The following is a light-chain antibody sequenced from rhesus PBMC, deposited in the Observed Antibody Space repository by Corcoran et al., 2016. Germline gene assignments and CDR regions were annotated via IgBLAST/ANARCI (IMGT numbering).Light chain of an antibody. CDR3: QQYNNWLT. Sequence: EIVLTQSPATLSLSPGERVTLSCRASQSVSSNLAWYEQKHGEAPRRLIYHASNRATGIPDRCSGSGSGTDFTHTISSREPEDVGVYYGQQYNNWLTFGGGTKVELK. V-gene: IGKV3-35*01. J-gene: IGKJ4*01. CDR1: QSVSSN. CDR2: HAS.